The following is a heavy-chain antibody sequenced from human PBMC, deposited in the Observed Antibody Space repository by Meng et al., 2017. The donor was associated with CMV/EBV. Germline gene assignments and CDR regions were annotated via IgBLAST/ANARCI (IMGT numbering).Heavy chain of an antibody. Sequence: QWLLHQWGAGLLHPSETLSLTCAVSGGDFIGYRWRRIRQPPGKGLEWIREINQSGSTNHNPSLKSRVTISVDTSKNQFSLMLSSVTAADTAVYYFARGVGGWFDPWGQGTLVTVSS. J-gene: IGHJ5*02. CDR1: GGDFIGYR. D-gene: IGHD1-26*01. CDR3: ARGVGGWFDP. V-gene: IGHV4-34*01. CDR2: INQSGST.